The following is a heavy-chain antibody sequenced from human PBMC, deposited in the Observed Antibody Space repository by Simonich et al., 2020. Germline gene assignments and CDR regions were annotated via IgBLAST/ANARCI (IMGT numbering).Heavy chain of an antibody. CDR3: ARSTTGTTAFDI. CDR1: GYTFTSYG. J-gene: IGHJ3*02. Sequence: VQLVQSGAEVKTPGASVQVSCKASGYTFTSYGISWVRQSPGQGLEWLGWISADNGNTNYAQKLQGRVTMTTDTTTSTAYRELRSLRSDDTAVYYCARSTTGTTAFDIWGQGTMVTVSS. CDR2: ISADNGNT. D-gene: IGHD1-1*01. V-gene: IGHV1-18*01.